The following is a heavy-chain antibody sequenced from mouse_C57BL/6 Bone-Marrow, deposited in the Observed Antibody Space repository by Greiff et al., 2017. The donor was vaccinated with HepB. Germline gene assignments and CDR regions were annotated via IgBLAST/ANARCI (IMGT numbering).Heavy chain of an antibody. V-gene: IGHV1-15*01. CDR1: GYTFTDYE. CDR3: TRSPLRWYFDV. D-gene: IGHD1-1*01. CDR2: IDPETGGT. Sequence: QVHVKQSGAELVRPGASVTLSCKASGYTFTDYEMHWVKQTPVHGLEWIGAIDPETGGTAYNQKFKGKAILTADKSSSTAYMELRSLTSEDSAVYYCTRSPLRWYFDVWGTGTTVTVSS. J-gene: IGHJ1*03.